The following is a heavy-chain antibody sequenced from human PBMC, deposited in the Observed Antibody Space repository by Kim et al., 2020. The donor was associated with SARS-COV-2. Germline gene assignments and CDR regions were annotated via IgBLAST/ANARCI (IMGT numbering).Heavy chain of an antibody. V-gene: IGHV1-69*13. CDR2: IIPIFSAP. CDR3: ARGAGYGSGSLGLDV. CDR1: GGTFSRYA. D-gene: IGHD3-10*01. Sequence: SVKVSCKASGGTFSRYAMNWVRQAPGQGLEWMGGIIPIFSAPKYAQKFQGRVTITADESTNTAYMELSTLRSDDTAVYYCARGAGYGSGSLGLDVWGQGTTVIVSS. J-gene: IGHJ6*02.